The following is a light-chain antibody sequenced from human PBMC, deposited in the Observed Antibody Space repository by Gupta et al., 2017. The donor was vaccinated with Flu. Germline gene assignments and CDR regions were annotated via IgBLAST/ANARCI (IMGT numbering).Light chain of an antibody. V-gene: IGKV1-39*01. CDR1: QSISNY. J-gene: IGKJ1*01. CDR3: QQSYSTPRT. CDR2: SAS. Sequence: DIQIPQSTSSLSVSVGDRVTITCRASQSISNYLNWYQQKPGKAPKLLIYSASSLQGGVPSRFSGSGAGTDFTLSISSLQPEDFATYYCQQSYSTPRTFGQGTKVEIK.